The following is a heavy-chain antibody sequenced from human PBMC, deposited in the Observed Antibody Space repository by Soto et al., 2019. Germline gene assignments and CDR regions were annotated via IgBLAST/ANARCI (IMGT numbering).Heavy chain of an antibody. CDR2: FDPEDGET. Sequence: ASVKVSCKVSGYTLTELSMHWVRQAPGKGLEWMGGFDPEDGETIYAQKFQGRVTMTEDTSTDTAYMELSSLRSEDTAVYYCATGSYNWNDGGFDYWGQGILVPVSS. V-gene: IGHV1-24*01. CDR3: ATGSYNWNDGGFDY. CDR1: GYTLTELS. J-gene: IGHJ4*02. D-gene: IGHD1-1*01.